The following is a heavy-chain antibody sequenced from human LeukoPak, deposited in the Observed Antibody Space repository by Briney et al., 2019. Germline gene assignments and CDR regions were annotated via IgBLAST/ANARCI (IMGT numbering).Heavy chain of an antibody. V-gene: IGHV3-23*01. J-gene: IGHJ4*02. CDR3: ARSLTYCGGDCSSDY. Sequence: GGSLRLSCAASGFTFSSYAMSWVRQAPGKGLEWVSAISGSGGSTYYADSVKGRFTISRDNAKNSLYLQMNSLRAEDTAVYYCARSLTYCGGDCSSDYWGQGTLVTVSS. D-gene: IGHD2-21*02. CDR1: GFTFSSYA. CDR2: ISGSGGST.